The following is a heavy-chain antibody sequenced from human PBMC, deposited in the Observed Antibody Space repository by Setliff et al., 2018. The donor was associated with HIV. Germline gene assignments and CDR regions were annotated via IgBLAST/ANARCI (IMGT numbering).Heavy chain of an antibody. Sequence: GGSLRLSCTASGFTFGDYVVSWTRQAPGKGLEWVGFIRSKAYGGTAEYAASVKGRFTVSRDDSKNIAYLQMNSLQADDTAVYYCARGQVGYSYFDFWGQGALVTVSS. V-gene: IGHV3-49*03. CDR3: ARGQVGYSYFDF. CDR1: GFTFGDYV. J-gene: IGHJ4*02. D-gene: IGHD1-26*01. CDR2: IRSKAYGGTA.